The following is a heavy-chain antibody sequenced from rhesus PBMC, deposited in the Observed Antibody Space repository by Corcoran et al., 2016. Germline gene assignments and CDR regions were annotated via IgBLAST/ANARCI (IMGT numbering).Heavy chain of an antibody. CDR1: GASISSNW. Sequence: QVQLQESGPGLVKPSETLSLTCTVSGASISSNWWSWIRQSPGKGLEWSWEINGNSGSTNYSPSLKSRVTFSKDASKNQFSLKLSSVTAADTAVYYCVEEGYCSDGVCYRYFDFWGQDALVIVSS. CDR2: INGNSGST. J-gene: IGHJ1*01. V-gene: IGHV4-80*01. D-gene: IGHD2-39*02. CDR3: VEEGYCSDGVCYRYFDF.